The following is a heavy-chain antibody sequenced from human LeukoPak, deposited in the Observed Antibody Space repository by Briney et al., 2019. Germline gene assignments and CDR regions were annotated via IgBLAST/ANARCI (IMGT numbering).Heavy chain of an antibody. V-gene: IGHV4-59*08. J-gene: IGHJ6*02. CDR3: VRHGLFLMDV. CDR2: IYYSGST. D-gene: IGHD3-10*02. Sequence: SETLSLTCTVSGGSISSYYWSWIRQPPGKGLEWIGYIYYSGSTNYNPSLKSRVTISVDTSKNQFSLKLSSVTAADTAVYYCVRHGLFLMDVWGQGTTVTVSS. CDR1: GGSISSYY.